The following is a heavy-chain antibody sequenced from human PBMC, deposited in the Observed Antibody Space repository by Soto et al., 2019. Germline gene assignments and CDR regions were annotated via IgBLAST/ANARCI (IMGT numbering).Heavy chain of an antibody. CDR1: GYTFTSYG. J-gene: IGHJ4*02. CDR3: ARDPPYDYIWGSYRYPKNFDY. D-gene: IGHD3-16*02. CDR2: ISAYNGNT. V-gene: IGHV1-18*01. Sequence: QVQLVQSGAEVKKPGASVKVSCKASGYTFTSYGISWVRQAPGQGLEWMGWISAYNGNTNYAQKLQGRVTMNTDTSTSTAYMELRSLRSDDTAVYSCARDPPYDYIWGSYRYPKNFDYWGQGTLVTVSS.